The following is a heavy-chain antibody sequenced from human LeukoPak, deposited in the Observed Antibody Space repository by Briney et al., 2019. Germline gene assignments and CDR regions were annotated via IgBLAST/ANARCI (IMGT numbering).Heavy chain of an antibody. V-gene: IGHV4-59*08. CDR3: ARLTNWFDP. J-gene: IGHJ5*02. Sequence: SETLSLTCTVSGDSISSYYWSWIRQPPGKGLEWIGYIYYSGSTNYNPSLKSRVTISVDTSKNQFSLKLSSVTAADTAVYYCARLTNWFDPWGQGTLVTVSS. CDR1: GDSISSYY. CDR2: IYYSGST.